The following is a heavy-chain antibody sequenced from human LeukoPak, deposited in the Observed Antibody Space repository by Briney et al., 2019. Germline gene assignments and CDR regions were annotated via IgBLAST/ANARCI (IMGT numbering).Heavy chain of an antibody. Sequence: GGSLRLSCAASRFSFSSYWMHWVRQAPGKGLVWVSRINSDGSSTSYADSVKGRFTISRDNAKNTLYLQMNSLRAEDTAVYYCARDTYGGNSPFDYWGQGTLVAVSS. V-gene: IGHV3-74*01. J-gene: IGHJ4*02. CDR2: INSDGSST. CDR3: ARDTYGGNSPFDY. D-gene: IGHD4-23*01. CDR1: RFSFSSYW.